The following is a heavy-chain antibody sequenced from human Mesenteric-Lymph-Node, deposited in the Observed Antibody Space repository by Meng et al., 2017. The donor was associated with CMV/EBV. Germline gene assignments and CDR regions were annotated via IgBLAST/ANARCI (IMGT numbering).Heavy chain of an antibody. CDR1: GFTFSSYA. J-gene: IGHJ4*02. V-gene: IGHV3-23*01. Sequence: GGSLRLSCAASGFTFSSYAMSWVRQAPGKGLEWVSAISGSGGSTYYADSVKGRFTISRDNSKNTLYLQMNSLRAEDTAVYYCARLYCSSTSCYDYWGQGTLVTVSS. CDR3: ARLYCSSTSCYDY. D-gene: IGHD2-2*01. CDR2: ISGSGGST.